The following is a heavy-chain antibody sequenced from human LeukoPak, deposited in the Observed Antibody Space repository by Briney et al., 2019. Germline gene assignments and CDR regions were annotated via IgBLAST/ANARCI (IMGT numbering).Heavy chain of an antibody. CDR3: AKGAYGDQPINWFDP. Sequence: GGSLRLSCAASGFTFSSYGMHWVRQAPGKGLEWVAVISYDGRNTYYADSVKGRFTISRDNSKNTPYLQMNSLRAEDTAVYYCAKGAYGDQPINWFDPWGQGTLVIVSS. V-gene: IGHV3-30*18. CDR1: GFTFSSYG. CDR2: ISYDGRNT. D-gene: IGHD4-17*01. J-gene: IGHJ5*02.